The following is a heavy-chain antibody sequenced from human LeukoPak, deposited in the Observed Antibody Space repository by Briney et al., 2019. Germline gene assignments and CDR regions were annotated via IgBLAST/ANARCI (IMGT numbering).Heavy chain of an antibody. V-gene: IGHV1-46*01. CDR1: GYTFTSYY. J-gene: IGHJ3*02. CDR2: INPSGGST. D-gene: IGHD3-10*01. Sequence: ASVKVSCKASGYTFTSYYMHWVRQAPGQGLEWMGIINPSGGSTSYAQKFQGRVTMTRDTSTSTVYMELSSLRSEDTAVYYCARAPSQFECQLGFDIWGQGTMVTVSS. CDR3: ARAPSQFECQLGFDI.